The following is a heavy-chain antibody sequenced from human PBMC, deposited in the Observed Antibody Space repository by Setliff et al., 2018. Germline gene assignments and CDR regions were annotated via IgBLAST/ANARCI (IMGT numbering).Heavy chain of an antibody. V-gene: IGHV1-18*01. Sequence: ASVKVSCKASGYTFTNYGINWVRQAPGQGLEWMGWINNYNMNTNYPQKFLGRGTMTTDTSTSTAYMELRSLRPDDTAVYYCARDADYYDTGEYPIVDYWGQGTLVTVSS. D-gene: IGHD3-22*01. CDR2: INNYNMNT. CDR3: ARDADYYDTGEYPIVDY. CDR1: GYTFTNYG. J-gene: IGHJ4*02.